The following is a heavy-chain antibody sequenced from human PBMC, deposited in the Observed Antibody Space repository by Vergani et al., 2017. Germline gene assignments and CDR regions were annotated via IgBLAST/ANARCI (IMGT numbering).Heavy chain of an antibody. CDR1: GGSISSENW. J-gene: IGHJ6*03. Sequence: QLQLQESDPGLVKPPGTLSLICAVSGGSISSENWWSWVRQSPGKGLEWIGEIHHYGSTNYNPSLKSRVTISVDTSKNQFSLKLNSVTAADTAVYYCARHKEQLVPGNYYYYYYMDVWGKGTTVTVSS. CDR2: IHHYGST. V-gene: IGHV4-4*03. D-gene: IGHD6-13*01. CDR3: ARHKEQLVPGNYYYYYYMDV.